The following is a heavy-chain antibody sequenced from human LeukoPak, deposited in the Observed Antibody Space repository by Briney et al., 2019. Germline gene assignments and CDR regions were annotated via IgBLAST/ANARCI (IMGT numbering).Heavy chain of an antibody. J-gene: IGHJ4*02. Sequence: SETLSLTCTVSGGSISSGSYYWSWIRQPAGKGLEWIGRIYTSGSTNYNPSLKSRVTISVDKSKNQFSLKLSSVTAADTAVYYCARDLHCSGGSCYPRGLGGYWGQGTLVTVSS. CDR2: IYTSGST. CDR1: GGSISSGSYY. CDR3: ARDLHCSGGSCYPRGLGGY. V-gene: IGHV4-61*02. D-gene: IGHD2-15*01.